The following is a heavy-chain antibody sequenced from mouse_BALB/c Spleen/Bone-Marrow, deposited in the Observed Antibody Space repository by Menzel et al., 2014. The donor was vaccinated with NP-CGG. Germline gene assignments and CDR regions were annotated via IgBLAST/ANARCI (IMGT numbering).Heavy chain of an antibody. V-gene: IGHV1-54*01. CDR1: GYAFTNYL. Sequence: VKLMESGAELVRPGTSVTVSCKASGYAFTNYLIEWVKQRPGQGLEWIGVINPGSGCINYNEKFRVKATLTADKSSSIVYMQLSSLTSDDSAVYFCARELGRGFAYWGQGTLVTVSA. CDR2: INPGSGCI. D-gene: IGHD4-1*01. J-gene: IGHJ3*01. CDR3: ARELGRGFAY.